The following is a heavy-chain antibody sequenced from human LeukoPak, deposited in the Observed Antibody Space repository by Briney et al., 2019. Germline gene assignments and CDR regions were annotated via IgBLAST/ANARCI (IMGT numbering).Heavy chain of an antibody. CDR1: GYSISNGYY. CDR2: IYHRGST. D-gene: IGHD3-3*01. CDR3: ARGAEYYAIWRGYAGYSDY. V-gene: IGHV4-38-2*02. J-gene: IGHJ4*02. Sequence: SETLSLTCTVSGYSISNGYYWGWIRQPPGKGLEWVGSIYHRGSTYYNPSLRSRVTISLDGSKKKFSLKLTSVTAADTAVYFCARGAEYYAIWRGYAGYSDYWGQGISVTVSS.